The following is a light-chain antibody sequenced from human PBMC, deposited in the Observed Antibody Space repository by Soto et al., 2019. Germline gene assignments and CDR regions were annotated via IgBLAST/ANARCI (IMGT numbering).Light chain of an antibody. CDR1: SSDVGNYNR. Sequence: QSALTQPASVSGSPGQSITISCSGGSSDVGNYNRVSWYRQHPGKAPQLIVYEVKNRPSGVSNRFSGSKSGNTASLTISGLQADDEADYFCSSLTTSDTWVIGGGTKLTVL. J-gene: IGLJ3*02. CDR3: SSLTTSDTWV. V-gene: IGLV2-14*02. CDR2: EVK.